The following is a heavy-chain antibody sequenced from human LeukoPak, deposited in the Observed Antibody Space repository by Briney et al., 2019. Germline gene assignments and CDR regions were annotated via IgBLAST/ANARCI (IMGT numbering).Heavy chain of an antibody. CDR3: ARDRRQQLVRGYYFDY. J-gene: IGHJ4*02. CDR1: GFTFSSCA. CDR2: ISSNGGST. Sequence: GGSLRLSCAASGFTFSSCAMHWVRQAPGKGLEYVSAISSNGGSTYYANSVKGRFTISRDNSKNTLYLQMGSLRAEDMAVYYCARDRRQQLVRGYYFDYWGQGTLVTVSS. D-gene: IGHD6-13*01. V-gene: IGHV3-64*01.